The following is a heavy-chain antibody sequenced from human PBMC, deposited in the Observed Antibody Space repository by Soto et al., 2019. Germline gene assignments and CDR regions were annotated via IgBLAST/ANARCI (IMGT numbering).Heavy chain of an antibody. CDR3: ARADYGDTKIYSFDH. V-gene: IGHV1-69*12. CDR2: IIPIFGTA. J-gene: IGHJ4*02. Sequence: QVQLVQSGAEVKEPGSSVKVSCKASGGTFSSFAITWVRQAPGQGLEWMGGIIPIFGTANYAQKFQGRVTITADESTSTSYMELSSLRSEDTGVYYCARADYGDTKIYSFDHWGQGTLVTVSS. CDR1: GGTFSSFA. D-gene: IGHD4-17*01.